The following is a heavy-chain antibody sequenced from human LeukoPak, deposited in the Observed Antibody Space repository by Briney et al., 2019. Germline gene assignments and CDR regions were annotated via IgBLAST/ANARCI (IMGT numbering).Heavy chain of an antibody. CDR2: ISSTSSYI. CDR3: ARDLSPVVRASPMGY. CDR1: GFTFSSYN. V-gene: IGHV3-21*01. D-gene: IGHD3-10*01. Sequence: GGSLRLSCAASGFTFSSYNMNWARQAPGKGLEWVSSISSTSSYIYYADSVKGRFTISSDTSKNTLYLQMNSPRAEDTAVYYCARDLSPVVRASPMGYWGQGTLVTVSS. J-gene: IGHJ4*02.